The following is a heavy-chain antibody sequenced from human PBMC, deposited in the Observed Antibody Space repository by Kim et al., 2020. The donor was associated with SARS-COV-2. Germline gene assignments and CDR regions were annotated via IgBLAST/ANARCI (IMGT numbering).Heavy chain of an antibody. V-gene: IGHV3-30*18. Sequence: GGSLRLSCAASGFTFSSFGMHWVRQAPGKGLEWVAVISYDGDNKYYADSVKGRFAISRDDSKNTLYLQMSSLRAEDTAVYYCAKDPPVTGDFADWGQGTLVNVSS. CDR1: GFTFSSFG. CDR2: ISYDGDNK. D-gene: IGHD7-27*01. CDR3: AKDPPVTGDFAD. J-gene: IGHJ4*02.